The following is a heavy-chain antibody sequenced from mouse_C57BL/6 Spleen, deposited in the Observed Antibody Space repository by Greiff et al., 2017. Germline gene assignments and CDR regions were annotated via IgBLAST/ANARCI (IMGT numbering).Heavy chain of an antibody. CDR2: INPNNGGT. CDR3: ARERYFDV. Sequence: EVQLQQSGPELLKPGASVKISCKASGYTFTDYYMNWVKQSHGKSLEWIGDINPNNGGTSYNQKFKGKATLTVDKSSSTAYMELRSLTSEDSAVYYCARERYFDVWGTGTTVTVSS. V-gene: IGHV1-26*01. J-gene: IGHJ1*03. CDR1: GYTFTDYY.